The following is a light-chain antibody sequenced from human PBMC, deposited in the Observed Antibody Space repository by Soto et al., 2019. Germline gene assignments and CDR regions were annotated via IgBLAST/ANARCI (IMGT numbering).Light chain of an antibody. CDR2: EAT. CDR1: SSDVGSYNL. J-gene: IGLJ1*01. CDR3: CSYAGSSTYV. Sequence: QSALTQPASVSGSPGQSITISGTGTSSDVGSYNLVSRYQQHPGKAPKFMIYEATKRPSGVSNRFSGSKSGNTASLTISGLQAEDEADYYCCSYAGSSTYVFGTGTKLTVL. V-gene: IGLV2-23*01.